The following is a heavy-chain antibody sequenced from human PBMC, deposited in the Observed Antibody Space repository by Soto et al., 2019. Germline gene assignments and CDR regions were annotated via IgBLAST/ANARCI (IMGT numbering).Heavy chain of an antibody. D-gene: IGHD2-2*01. CDR2: ISSSGSTI. V-gene: IGHV3-48*03. CDR1: GFTFSSYE. J-gene: IGHJ6*02. Sequence: GGSLRLSCAASGFTFSSYEMNWVRQAPGKGLEWVSYISSSGSTIYYADSVKGRFTISRDNAKNSLYLQMNSLRAEDTAVYYCASDMVVVPAARDYYGMDVWGQGTTVTVSS. CDR3: ASDMVVVPAARDYYGMDV.